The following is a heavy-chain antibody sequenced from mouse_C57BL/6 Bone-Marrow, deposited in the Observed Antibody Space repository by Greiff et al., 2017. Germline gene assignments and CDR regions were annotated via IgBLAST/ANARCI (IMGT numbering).Heavy chain of an antibody. J-gene: IGHJ2*01. CDR3: ARALKLRLRLDY. CDR1: GYTFTSYW. D-gene: IGHD3-2*02. V-gene: IGHV1-52*01. Sequence: QVQLQQPGAELVRPGSSVKLSCKASGYTFTSYWMHWVKQRPIQGLEWIGNIDPSDSETNYNQKFKDKATLTVDKSSSTAYMQLSSLTSEDSAVYYCARALKLRLRLDYWGQGTTLTVSS. CDR2: IDPSDSET.